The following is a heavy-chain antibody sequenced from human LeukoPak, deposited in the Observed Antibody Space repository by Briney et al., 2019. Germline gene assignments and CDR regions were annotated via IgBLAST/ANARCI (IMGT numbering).Heavy chain of an antibody. CDR1: GFTFSSYD. V-gene: IGHV3-23*01. D-gene: IGHD2-15*01. CDR3: AKDRDCSGGSCYSDY. CDR2: ISGSGGST. J-gene: IGHJ4*02. Sequence: GGSLRLSCAASGFTFSSYDMSWVRQAPGKGLEWVSAISGSGGSTYYADSVKGRFTISRDNSKNTLYLQMNSLRAEDTAVYYCAKDRDCSGGSCYSDYWGQGTLVTVSS.